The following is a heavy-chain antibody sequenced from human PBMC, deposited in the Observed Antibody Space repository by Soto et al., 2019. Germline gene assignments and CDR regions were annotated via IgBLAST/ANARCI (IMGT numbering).Heavy chain of an antibody. Sequence: EVQLVESGGGLVQPGRSLRLSCAASGFTFDDDAMHWVRQAPGKGLEWVSGISWNSGSIGYADSVKGRFTISRDNAKNSLYLQMNSLRAEDTALYYCAKDRELVAATLTGDFDYWGQGTLVTVSS. V-gene: IGHV3-9*01. J-gene: IGHJ4*02. D-gene: IGHD2-15*01. CDR2: ISWNSGSI. CDR3: AKDRELVAATLTGDFDY. CDR1: GFTFDDDA.